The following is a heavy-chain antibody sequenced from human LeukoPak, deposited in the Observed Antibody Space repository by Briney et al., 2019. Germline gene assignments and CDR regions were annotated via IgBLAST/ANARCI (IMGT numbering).Heavy chain of an antibody. CDR2: IYYSGST. CDR3: ARVGNSSSWYSSVHWFDP. J-gene: IGHJ5*02. D-gene: IGHD6-13*01. Sequence: SETLSLTCTVSGGSISSSSYYWGWIRQPPGKGLEWIGSIYYSGSTYYNPSLKSRVTISVDTSKNQFSLKLSSVTAADTAVYYCARVGNSSSWYSSVHWFDPWGQGTLVTVSS. CDR1: GGSISSSSYY. V-gene: IGHV4-39*07.